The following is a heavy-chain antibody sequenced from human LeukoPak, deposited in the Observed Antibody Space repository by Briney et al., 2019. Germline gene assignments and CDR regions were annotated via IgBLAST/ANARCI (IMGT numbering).Heavy chain of an antibody. CDR1: GFAFNDYY. CDR2: ISSSSSAI. D-gene: IGHD6-13*01. J-gene: IGHJ4*02. Sequence: GGSLRLSCAASGFAFNDYYMSWIRQAPGKGLEWVSYISSSSSAIYYADSVKGRFTISRDNAKNSLYLQMNSLRAEDTAVYYCARVRAAAVDYWGQGTLVTVSS. CDR3: ARVRAAAVDY. V-gene: IGHV3-11*01.